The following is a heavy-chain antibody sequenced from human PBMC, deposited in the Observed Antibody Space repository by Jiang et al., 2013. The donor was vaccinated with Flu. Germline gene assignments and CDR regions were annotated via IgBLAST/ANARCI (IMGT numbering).Heavy chain of an antibody. CDR1: FNIYT. J-gene: IGHJ6*02. CDR3: ARVGYGGNEYYYYGMDV. V-gene: IGHV1-69*02. D-gene: IGHD4-23*01. Sequence: FNIYTISWVRQAPGQGLEWMGRIIPMFGIAHYAQKFQGRVTITADKSTSTAYMELGGLRSEDTAVYYCARVGYGGNEYYYYGMDVWGQGDHGHRLL. CDR2: IIPMFGIA.